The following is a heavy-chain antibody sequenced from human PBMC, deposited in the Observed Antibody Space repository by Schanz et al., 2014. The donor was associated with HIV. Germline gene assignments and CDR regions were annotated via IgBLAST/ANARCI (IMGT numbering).Heavy chain of an antibody. CDR3: ARGARDCTNGVCGGYYFDY. Sequence: QVHLVQSGAEVKKPGASVKVSCKASGYTFTTNDINWVRQATGQGLEWMGWMNPNSGNTGYAQKFQGRVTLTRNTSISTAYMELSSLTSEDTAVYYCARGARDCTNGVCGGYYFDYWGQGTLVTVSS. J-gene: IGHJ4*02. D-gene: IGHD2-8*01. CDR1: GYTFTTND. V-gene: IGHV1-8*01. CDR2: MNPNSGNT.